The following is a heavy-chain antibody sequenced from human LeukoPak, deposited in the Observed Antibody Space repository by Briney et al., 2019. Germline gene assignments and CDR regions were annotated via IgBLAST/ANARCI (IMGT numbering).Heavy chain of an antibody. D-gene: IGHD3-22*01. CDR1: GYTFTGYY. CDR3: ARGSQTDYYDSSGYYN. CDR2: INPNSGGT. Sequence: ASVKVSCKASGYTFTGYYMHWVRQAPGQGLEWMGWINPNSGGTNYAQKFQGWVTMTRDTSISTAYMELGRLRSDDTAVYYCARGSQTDYYDSSGYYNWGQGTLVTVSS. V-gene: IGHV1-2*04. J-gene: IGHJ4*02.